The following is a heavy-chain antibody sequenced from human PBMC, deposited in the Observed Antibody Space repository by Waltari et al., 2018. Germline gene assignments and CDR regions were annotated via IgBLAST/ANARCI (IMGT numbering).Heavy chain of an antibody. CDR2: ISDSGVIT. CDR1: VFNVPRSA. Sequence: EVHLLESGGGLAQPGGSLRLSCAASVFNVPRSAMGWVRQAPGKGLEWVSGISDSGVITKYADSVKGRFTVSRDNSKNTVFLQLNSLRAEDTAIYYCARHLYSIDYLELGNWGQGTQVTVSS. J-gene: IGHJ4*02. V-gene: IGHV3-23*01. CDR3: ARHLYSIDYLELGN. D-gene: IGHD3-22*01.